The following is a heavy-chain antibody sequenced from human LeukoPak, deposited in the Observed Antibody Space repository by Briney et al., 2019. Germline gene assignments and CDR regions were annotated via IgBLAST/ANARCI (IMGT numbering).Heavy chain of an antibody. CDR3: ARGGVSRFRSAAATYYFDY. CDR1: GGSFSGYY. CDR2: INHSGST. D-gene: IGHD6-13*01. J-gene: IGHJ4*02. Sequence: SETLSLTCAVYGGSFSGYYWSWIRQPPGKGLEWIGEINHSGSTNYNPSLKSRVTISVDTSKNQFSLKLSSVTAADTAVYYRARGGVSRFRSAAATYYFDYWGQGTLVTVSS. V-gene: IGHV4-34*01.